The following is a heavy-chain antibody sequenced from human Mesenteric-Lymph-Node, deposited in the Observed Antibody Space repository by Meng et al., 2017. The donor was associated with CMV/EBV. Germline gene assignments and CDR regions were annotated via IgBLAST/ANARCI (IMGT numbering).Heavy chain of an antibody. V-gene: IGHV3-15*01. D-gene: IGHD1-7*01. CDR3: TLTGTDYNDY. J-gene: IGHJ4*02. Sequence: GESLKISCAASGFTFSNAWMSWVRQAPGKGLEWVGRIKSKTDGGTTDYAAHVKGRFTISRDDSKNTLYLQMNSLKTEDTAVYYCTLTGTDYNDYWGQGTLVTVSS. CDR2: IKSKTDGGTT. CDR1: GFTFSNAW.